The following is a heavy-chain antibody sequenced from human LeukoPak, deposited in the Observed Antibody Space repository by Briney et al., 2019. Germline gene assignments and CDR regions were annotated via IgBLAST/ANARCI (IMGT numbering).Heavy chain of an antibody. J-gene: IGHJ5*02. CDR2: IIPIFGTA. CDR1: GGTFSSYA. V-gene: IGHV1-69*01. D-gene: IGHD2-15*01. Sequence: GSSVKVSCKASGGTFSSYAISWVRQAPGLGLEWMGGIIPIFGTANYAQKFQGRVTITADESTSTAYMELSSLRSEDTAVYYCVGYCSGGSRYPLWFDPWGQGTLVTVSS. CDR3: VGYCSGGSRYPLWFDP.